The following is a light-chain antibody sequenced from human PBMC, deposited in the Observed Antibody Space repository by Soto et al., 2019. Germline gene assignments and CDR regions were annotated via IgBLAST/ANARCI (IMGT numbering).Light chain of an antibody. V-gene: IGKV1-33*01. J-gene: IGKJ3*01. CDR3: QQYDHLQAT. Sequence: DIQMTQSPSSLSASVGDRVTITCQATQDIRDYLNWYQHKPGKAPKLLFYDASNLETGVPSRFSGSGAGTDFTFTISSVQPEDIETYYCQQYDHLQATFGPGTNVDIK. CDR2: DAS. CDR1: QDIRDY.